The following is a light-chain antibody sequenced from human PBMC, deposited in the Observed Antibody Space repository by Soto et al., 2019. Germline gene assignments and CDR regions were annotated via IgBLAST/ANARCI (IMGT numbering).Light chain of an antibody. CDR3: QQYGSSPRT. CDR2: GAS. CDR1: QSVSSSY. J-gene: IGKJ1*01. V-gene: IGKV3-20*01. Sequence: EIVITQSPGTLSLSPGERATLSCRASQSVSSSYLAWYQQKPGQAPRLLIYGASSRATGIPDRFSGSGSGTDFTLTISRLEPEDFAVYYCQQYGSSPRTFCQGTKVDIK.